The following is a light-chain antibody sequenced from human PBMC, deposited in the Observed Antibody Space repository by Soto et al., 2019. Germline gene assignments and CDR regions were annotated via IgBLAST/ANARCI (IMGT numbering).Light chain of an antibody. CDR2: DVS. Sequence: QSALTQPASVSGSPGQSITISCTGTSSDVGGYNYVSWYQQHPGRAPKLIIYDVSDRPSGVSNRFSGSKSGNTASLTISGLQAEDEADYYCRSDTSNSTLVVFGGGTKLTVL. CDR3: RSDTSNSTLVV. CDR1: SSDVGGYNY. V-gene: IGLV2-14*01. J-gene: IGLJ2*01.